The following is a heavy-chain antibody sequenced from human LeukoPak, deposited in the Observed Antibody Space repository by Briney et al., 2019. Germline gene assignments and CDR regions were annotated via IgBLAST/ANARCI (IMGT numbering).Heavy chain of an antibody. J-gene: IGHJ4*02. D-gene: IGHD3-22*01. CDR3: SRGLDSRKLGY. CDR2: IHPSGGL. CDR1: GASFSSGDQY. Sequence: SETLSLTCTVSGASFSSGDQYWNWIRQSPGKGLEWIGSIHPSGGLYNNPSLESRVTISIDTSKNQFSLNLNSVTAADTAVYFCSRGLDSRKLGYWGQGTLVTVSS. V-gene: IGHV4-31*03.